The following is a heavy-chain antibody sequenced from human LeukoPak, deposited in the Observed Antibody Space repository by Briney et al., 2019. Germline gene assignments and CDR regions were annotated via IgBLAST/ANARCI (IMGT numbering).Heavy chain of an antibody. Sequence: GASVKVSCKASGYTFTGYYMHWVRQAPGQGLEWMGWINPNSGGTNYAQKFQGRVTMTRDTSISTAYMELSRLRSDDTAVYSCARNIWNSGSSHYFYYMDVWGKGTTVTVSS. D-gene: IGHD1-1*01. J-gene: IGHJ6*03. CDR1: GYTFTGYY. CDR3: ARNIWNSGSSHYFYYMDV. V-gene: IGHV1-2*02. CDR2: INPNSGGT.